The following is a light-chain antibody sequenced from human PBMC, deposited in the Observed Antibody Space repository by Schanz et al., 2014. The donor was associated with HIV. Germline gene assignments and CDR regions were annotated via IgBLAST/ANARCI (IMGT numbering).Light chain of an antibody. Sequence: QSALTQPRSVSGSPGQSVTISCTGTSSDVGRHNYVSWYQQHPGKAPKVMIYDVSERPSGVPDRFSGSKSGNTASLTISGLQAEDEADYYCSSYTSSSTLVFGTGTKLTVL. V-gene: IGLV2-11*01. CDR2: DVS. CDR3: SSYTSSSTLV. J-gene: IGLJ1*01. CDR1: SSDVGRHNY.